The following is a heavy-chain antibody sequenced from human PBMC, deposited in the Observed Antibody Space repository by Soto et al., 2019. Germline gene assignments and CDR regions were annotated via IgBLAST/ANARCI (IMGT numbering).Heavy chain of an antibody. D-gene: IGHD1-26*01. CDR3: ARGEQYSGRIFYY. CDR2: TYYRSKWYY. CDR1: GDSVSSNSAG. V-gene: IGHV6-1*01. J-gene: IGHJ4*01. Sequence: PSQTLSLTCAITGDSVSSNSAGWSWVRQSPSRGLEWLGRTYYRSKWYYEYAVSVRGRITINPDTSKNQYSLQLNSVTPEDTAVYCCARGEQYSGRIFYYWGQGTLVTVSS.